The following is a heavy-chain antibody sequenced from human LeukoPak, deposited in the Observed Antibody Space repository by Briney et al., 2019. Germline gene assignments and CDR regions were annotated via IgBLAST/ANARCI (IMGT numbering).Heavy chain of an antibody. V-gene: IGHV4-31*03. CDR1: GGSISSGGYY. CDR2: IYYSGST. D-gene: IGHD6-6*01. Sequence: PSQTLSLTCTVSGGSISSGGYYWSWIRQHPGKGLEWIGYIYYSGSTYYNPSLKSRVTISVDTSKNQFSLKLSSVTAADTAVYYCAGTSIAYEFFDYWGQGILVTVSS. CDR3: AGTSIAYEFFDY. J-gene: IGHJ4*02.